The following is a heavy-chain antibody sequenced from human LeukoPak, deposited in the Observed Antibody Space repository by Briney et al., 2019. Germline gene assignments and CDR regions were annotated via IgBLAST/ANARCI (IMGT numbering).Heavy chain of an antibody. V-gene: IGHV4-59*01. CDR3: AKHSSGYYKYYFDY. Sequence: SETLSLTCSVSGGSISSYYWSWIRQPPGKGLECIGYIYYSGSTNYNPSLKSRVTISVDTSKNQFSLKLSSVTAADTAVYYCAKHSSGYYKYYFDYWGQGTLVTVSS. CDR1: GGSISSYY. J-gene: IGHJ4*02. CDR2: IYYSGST. D-gene: IGHD3-22*01.